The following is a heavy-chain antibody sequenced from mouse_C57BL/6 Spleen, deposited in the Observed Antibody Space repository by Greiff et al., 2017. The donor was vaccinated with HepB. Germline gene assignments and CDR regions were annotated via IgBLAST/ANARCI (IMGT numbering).Heavy chain of an antibody. CDR2: INPSNGGT. J-gene: IGHJ4*01. CDR1: GYTFTSYW. CDR3: ARITTVVDYAMDY. Sequence: QVQLQQPGTELVKPGASVKLSCKASGYTFTSYWMHWVKKRPGQGLEWIGNINPSNGGTNYNEKFKSKATLTVDKSSSTAYMQLSSLTSEDSAVYYCARITTVVDYAMDYWGQGTSVTVSS. V-gene: IGHV1-53*01. D-gene: IGHD1-1*01.